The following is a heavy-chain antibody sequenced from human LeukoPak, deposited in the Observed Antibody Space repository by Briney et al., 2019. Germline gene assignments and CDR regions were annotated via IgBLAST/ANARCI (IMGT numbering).Heavy chain of an antibody. Sequence: PSETLSLTCTVSGGSISSQYWSWLPQPPGKGLEWIGYIYYSGTTKYNPSLQSRVTISLETSENNFSLKLTSVTAADTAVYYCARLLDNDSSGYPDTFDMWGQGTVVTVSS. CDR2: IYYSGTT. CDR1: GGSISSQY. J-gene: IGHJ3*02. CDR3: ARLLDNDSSGYPDTFDM. V-gene: IGHV4-59*11. D-gene: IGHD3-22*01.